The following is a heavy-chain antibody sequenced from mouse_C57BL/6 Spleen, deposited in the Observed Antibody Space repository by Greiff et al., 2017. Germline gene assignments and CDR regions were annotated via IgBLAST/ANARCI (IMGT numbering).Heavy chain of an antibody. CDR3: ASDYYGSSPFDY. CDR2: INPNYGTT. Sequence: EVHLVESGPELVKPGASVKISCKASGYSFTDYNMNWVKQSNGKSLEWIGVINPNYGTTSYNQKFKGKATLTVDQSSSTAYMQLNSLTSEDSAVYYCASDYYGSSPFDYWGQGTTLTVSS. V-gene: IGHV1-39*01. D-gene: IGHD1-1*01. J-gene: IGHJ2*01. CDR1: GYSFTDYN.